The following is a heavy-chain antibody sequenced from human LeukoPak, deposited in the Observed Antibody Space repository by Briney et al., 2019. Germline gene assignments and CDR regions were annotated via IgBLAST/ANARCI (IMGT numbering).Heavy chain of an antibody. D-gene: IGHD3-22*01. J-gene: IGHJ4*02. CDR3: ASFYDSSRGFDY. CDR2: IYTSGST. CDR1: GGSISNYY. Sequence: PSETLSLTCTVSGGSISNYYWRWIRQPAGKGLEWIGRIYTSGSTNYNPSLKSRVTMSVDTSKNQFSLKLSSVTAADTAVYYCASFYDSSRGFDYWGQGTLVTVSS. V-gene: IGHV4-4*07.